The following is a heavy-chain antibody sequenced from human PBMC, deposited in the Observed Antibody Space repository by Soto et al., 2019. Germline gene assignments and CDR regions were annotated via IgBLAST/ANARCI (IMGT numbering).Heavy chain of an antibody. J-gene: IGHJ4*02. CDR3: AKSTKQLSASAPLDY. Sequence: GGSLRLSCAASGFTFSSYGMHWVRQAPGKGLEWVAVISYDGSNKYYADSVKGRFTISRDNSKNTLYLQMNSLRAEDTAVYYCAKSTKQLSASAPLDYWGQGTLVTVSS. V-gene: IGHV3-30*18. CDR2: ISYDGSNK. CDR1: GFTFSSYG. D-gene: IGHD5-18*01.